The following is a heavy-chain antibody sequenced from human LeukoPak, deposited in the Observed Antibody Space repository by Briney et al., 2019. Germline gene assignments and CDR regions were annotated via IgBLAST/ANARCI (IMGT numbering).Heavy chain of an antibody. V-gene: IGHV4-34*01. CDR2: INLSGST. J-gene: IGHJ4*02. D-gene: IGHD5-18*01. CDR1: GGSFSGYY. CDR3: ARVQIAYSYGLFDY. Sequence: PSETLSLTCAVYGGSFSGYYWSWIRQPPGRGLEWIGEINLSGSTNYNPSLKSRVTISVHTSKNQFSLKLSSVTAADTAVYYCARVQIAYSYGLFDYWGQGTLATVSS.